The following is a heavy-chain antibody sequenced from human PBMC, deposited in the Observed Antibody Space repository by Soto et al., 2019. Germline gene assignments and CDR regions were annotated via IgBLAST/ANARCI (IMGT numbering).Heavy chain of an antibody. D-gene: IGHD6-19*01. Sequence: PSETLSLTCAVSSGSISSSNWWSWVRQPPGKGLEWIGEIYHSGSTNYNPSLKSRVTISVDKSKNQFSLKLSSVTAADTAVYYCARSTGIAVAGTAETRQFDYWGQGTLVTVSS. V-gene: IGHV4-4*02. CDR1: SGSISSSNW. CDR2: IYHSGST. CDR3: ARSTGIAVAGTAETRQFDY. J-gene: IGHJ4*02.